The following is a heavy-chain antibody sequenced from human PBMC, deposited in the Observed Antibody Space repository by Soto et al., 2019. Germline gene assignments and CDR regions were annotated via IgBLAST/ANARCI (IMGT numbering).Heavy chain of an antibody. Sequence: PGGSLRLSCAAAGFTFSSHAIHWVRQAPGKGLEWVAFIWYDGSSKYYADSVKGRFTISRDNSKNTLYLRMNSLSDEDTAVYYCARAIVVAPSAIHQALDHWGQGTLVTVSS. J-gene: IGHJ1*01. D-gene: IGHD2-2*01. CDR1: GFTFSSHA. V-gene: IGHV3-33*01. CDR2: IWYDGSSK. CDR3: ARAIVVAPSAIHQALDH.